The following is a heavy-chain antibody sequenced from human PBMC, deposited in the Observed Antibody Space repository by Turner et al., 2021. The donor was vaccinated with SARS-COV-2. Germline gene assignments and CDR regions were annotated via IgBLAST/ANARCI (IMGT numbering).Heavy chain of an antibody. V-gene: IGHV3-23*01. D-gene: IGHD3-10*01. CDR2: ISGSGGRT. CDR1: GFTFSSYA. CDR3: ARDTGDFDL. J-gene: IGHJ2*01. Sequence: EVHLLESGGGLVQPGGSLRLSCAASGFTFSSYAMSWVRQAPGKGLEWVSGISGSGGRTYYADSVKGRFTISRDNSKNTLYLQMNSLRAEDTAVYYCARDTGDFDLWGRGTLVTVSS.